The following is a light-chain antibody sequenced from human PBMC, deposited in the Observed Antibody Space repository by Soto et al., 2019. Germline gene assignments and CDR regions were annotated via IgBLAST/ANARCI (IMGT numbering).Light chain of an antibody. CDR2: VVS. J-gene: IGKJ2*01. CDR3: QQSYTTPFT. CDR1: ESISSY. Sequence: DIQMTQSPSSLSASVGDRVTITCRASESISSYLNWYQQKPGEAPKLLMYVVSSLTSGVPSRFSGSGSGTHFTLTISSLQPADFATYYCQQSYTTPFTFGQGTKLDIK. V-gene: IGKV1-39*01.